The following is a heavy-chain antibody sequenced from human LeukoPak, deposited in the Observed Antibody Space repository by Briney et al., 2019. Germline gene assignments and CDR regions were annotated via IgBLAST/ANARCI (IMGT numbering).Heavy chain of an antibody. CDR3: ARIYGSGSLD. J-gene: IGHJ4*02. V-gene: IGHV4-59*01. CDR1: GGSISSYY. Sequence: PSETLSLTCTVSGGSISSYYWSWIRQPPGKGLEWIGYIYYSGSTNYNPSLKSRVTISVDTSKNQFSLKLSSVTAADTAVYYCARIYGSGSLDWGQGTLVTVSS. D-gene: IGHD3-10*01. CDR2: IYYSGST.